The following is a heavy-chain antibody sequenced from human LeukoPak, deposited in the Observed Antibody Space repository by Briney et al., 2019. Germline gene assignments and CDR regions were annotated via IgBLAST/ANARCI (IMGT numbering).Heavy chain of an antibody. Sequence: VASVKVSCKASGYTFTGYYMHWVRQAPGQGLEWMGWINPNSGGTNYAQKFQGRVTMTRDTSISTAYMELSRLRSDDTAVYYCARGSSYDYALGWFDPWGQGTLVTVSS. CDR1: GYTFTGYY. D-gene: IGHD3-16*01. CDR3: ARGSSYDYALGWFDP. J-gene: IGHJ5*02. CDR2: INPNSGGT. V-gene: IGHV1-2*02.